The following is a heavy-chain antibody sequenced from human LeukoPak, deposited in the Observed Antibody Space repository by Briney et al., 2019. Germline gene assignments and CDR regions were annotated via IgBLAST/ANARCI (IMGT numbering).Heavy chain of an antibody. V-gene: IGHV4-34*01. Sequence: SETLSLTCAVYGGSFSGYYWSWIRQPPGKGLEWIGEINHSGSTNYNPSLESRVTISVDTSKNQFSLKLSSVTAADTAVYYCARIRYSSGWYVRDYWGQGTLVTVSS. J-gene: IGHJ4*02. CDR2: INHSGST. CDR3: ARIRYSSGWYVRDY. CDR1: GGSFSGYY. D-gene: IGHD6-19*01.